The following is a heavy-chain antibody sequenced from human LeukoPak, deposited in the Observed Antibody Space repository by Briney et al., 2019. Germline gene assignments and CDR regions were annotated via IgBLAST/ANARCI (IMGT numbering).Heavy chain of an antibody. V-gene: IGHV1-2*02. CDR2: IHPNSGVT. Sequence: ASVTVSCKASGYTFTGFFVHWVRQAPGQGLEWMGWIHPNSGVTKYAQKFQGRITLTRDTSITTAYMELTGLKSDDRAVYYCAMQENSLFDYWGQGTLVTVSS. CDR1: GYTFTGFF. J-gene: IGHJ4*02. CDR3: AMQENSLFDY. D-gene: IGHD1-7*01.